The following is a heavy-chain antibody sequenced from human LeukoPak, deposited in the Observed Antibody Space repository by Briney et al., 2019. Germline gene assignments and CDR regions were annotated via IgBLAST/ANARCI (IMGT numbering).Heavy chain of an antibody. D-gene: IGHD6-13*01. J-gene: IGHJ6*03. CDR2: IYTSGST. Sequence: SETLSLTCTVSGVSISSYYWSWIRQPAGKGLEWIGRIYTSGSTNYNPSLKSRVTISVDTSKNQFSLKLSSVTAADTAVYYCARTTESHSWRTRYYSYYMDVWGKGTTVTVSS. V-gene: IGHV4-4*07. CDR1: GVSISSYY. CDR3: ARTTESHSWRTRYYSYYMDV.